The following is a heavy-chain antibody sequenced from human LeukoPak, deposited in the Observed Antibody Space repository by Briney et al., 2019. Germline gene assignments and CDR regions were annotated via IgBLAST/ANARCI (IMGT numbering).Heavy chain of an antibody. D-gene: IGHD2-15*01. CDR1: GYSISSGYY. CDR2: IYHSGST. J-gene: IGHJ5*02. V-gene: IGHV4-38-2*02. CDR3: ARTHVVTATVDL. Sequence: SETLSLTCTVSGYSISSGYYWGWIRQPPGKGLEWIGSIYHSGSTYYNPSLKSRVTISVDTSKNQFSLKLSSVTAAHTAVYFCARTHVVTATVDLWGQGTLVTVSS.